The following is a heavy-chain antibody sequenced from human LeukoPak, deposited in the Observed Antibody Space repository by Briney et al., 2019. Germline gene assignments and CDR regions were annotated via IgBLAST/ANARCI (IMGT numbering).Heavy chain of an antibody. J-gene: IGHJ4*02. V-gene: IGHV3-30*02. CDR2: IRFDESNK. D-gene: IGHD3-10*01. CDR3: AKVAHPYYYPSGRYGDFDY. Sequence: GGSLRLSCTVSGFTFGNFGMNWVRQAPGKGLVWVAFIRFDESNKYSADSVTGRFTISRDSSKNTLYLQMNSLRAEDTAWYYCAKVAHPYYYPSGRYGDFDYWGQGNLVTVSS. CDR1: GFTFGNFG.